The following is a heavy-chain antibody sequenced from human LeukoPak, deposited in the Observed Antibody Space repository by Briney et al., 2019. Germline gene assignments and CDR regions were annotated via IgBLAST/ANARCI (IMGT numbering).Heavy chain of an antibody. CDR1: GGPISSGGYS. Sequence: PSQTLSLTCAVSGGPISSGGYSWSWIRQPPGKGLEWIGYIYHSGSTYYNPSLKSRVTISVDRSKNQFSLKLSSVTAADTAVYYCARELWLDVWGKGTTVTVSS. V-gene: IGHV4-30-2*01. D-gene: IGHD5-18*01. J-gene: IGHJ6*04. CDR3: ARELWLDV. CDR2: IYHSGST.